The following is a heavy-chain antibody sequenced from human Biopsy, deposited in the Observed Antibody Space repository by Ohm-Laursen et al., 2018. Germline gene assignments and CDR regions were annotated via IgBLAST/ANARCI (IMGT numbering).Heavy chain of an antibody. CDR3: VRGGSGSFPFDY. Sequence: SETLSLTCTVSGGSINSYYWSWMRQPAGKGLEWIGRLFTSGTTNYSPSLNNQVTMSVDTSKNQFSLWLTSVTAADTAVYYCVRGGSGSFPFDYWGPGTLVTVSS. CDR1: GGSINSYY. D-gene: IGHD3-10*01. V-gene: IGHV4-4*07. CDR2: LFTSGTT. J-gene: IGHJ4*02.